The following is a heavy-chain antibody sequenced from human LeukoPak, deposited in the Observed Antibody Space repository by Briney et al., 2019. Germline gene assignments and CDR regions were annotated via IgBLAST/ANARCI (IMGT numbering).Heavy chain of an antibody. J-gene: IGHJ4*02. D-gene: IGHD6-6*01. V-gene: IGHV3-30*02. Sequence: PGGSLRLSCAASGFTFSTYGMHWVRQAPGKGLEWVALIRYDESNKYYADSVKGRFTISRDNSKNTLYLQMNSLRAEDTAVYYCAKVGGSTIASRRAIDYWGQGTLVTVSS. CDR3: AKVGGSTIASRRAIDY. CDR1: GFTFSTYG. CDR2: IRYDESNK.